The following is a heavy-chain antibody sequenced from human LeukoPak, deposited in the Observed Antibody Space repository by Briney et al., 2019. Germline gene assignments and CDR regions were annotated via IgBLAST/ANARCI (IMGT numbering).Heavy chain of an antibody. J-gene: IGHJ2*01. CDR1: GGSISSYY. V-gene: IGHV4-59*01. CDR2: IYYSGST. CDR3: ARYAATDWYFDV. D-gene: IGHD3-16*01. Sequence: SETLSLTCTVSGGSISSYYWSWIRQPPGKGLEWIGYIYYSGSTNYNPSLKSRVTISVDTSKNQFSLKLSSVTAADTAVYYCARYAATDWYFDVWGRGTLVTVSS.